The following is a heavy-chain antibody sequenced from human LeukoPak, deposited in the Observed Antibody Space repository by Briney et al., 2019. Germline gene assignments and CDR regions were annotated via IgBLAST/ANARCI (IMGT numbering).Heavy chain of an antibody. V-gene: IGHV3-21*01. Sequence: PGGSLRLSCAASGFPFSTYIINWVRQAPGKGLEWVSSISGGGNYVYYAASLKGRFTMFRDNTKNSLFLQMSSLRVEDTAIYYCARVGLGWSSGDYPKGASDIWGQGTMVTVSS. CDR1: GFPFSTYI. D-gene: IGHD3-22*01. CDR2: ISGGGNYV. J-gene: IGHJ3*02. CDR3: ARVGLGWSSGDYPKGASDI.